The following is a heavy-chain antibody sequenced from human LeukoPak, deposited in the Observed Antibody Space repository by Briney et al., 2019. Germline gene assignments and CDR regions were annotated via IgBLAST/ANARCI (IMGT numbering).Heavy chain of an antibody. V-gene: IGHV5-51*01. J-gene: IGHJ4*02. CDR3: ARPYRLSSGYYPPDY. D-gene: IGHD3-22*01. Sequence: GASLKISCKGSGYSFTSYWIGWVRQMPGKGLEWMGIIYPGDSDTRYSPSFQGQVTISADKSISTAYLQWSSLKASDTAMYYCARPYRLSSGYYPPDYWGQGTLVTVSS. CDR1: GYSFTSYW. CDR2: IYPGDSDT.